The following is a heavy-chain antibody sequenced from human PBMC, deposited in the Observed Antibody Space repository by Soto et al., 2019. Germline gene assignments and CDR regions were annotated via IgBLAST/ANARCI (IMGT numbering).Heavy chain of an antibody. CDR1: GGSISSSSYY. CDR2: IYYSGST. D-gene: IGHD6-13*01. V-gene: IGHV4-39*01. CDR3: ARHRLPGVAAAGRRGGSAFDI. Sequence: SETLSLTCTVSGGSISSSSYYWGWIRQPPGKGLEWIGSIYYSGSTYYNPSLKSRVTISVDTSKNQFSLKLSSVTAADTAVYYCARHRLPGVAAAGRRGGSAFDIWGQGTMVTVSS. J-gene: IGHJ3*02.